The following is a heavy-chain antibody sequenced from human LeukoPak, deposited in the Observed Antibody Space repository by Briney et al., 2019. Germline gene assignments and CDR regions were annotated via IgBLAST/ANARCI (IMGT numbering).Heavy chain of an antibody. CDR1: GFTFSSYG. CDR2: ISYDGSNK. D-gene: IGHD3-22*01. CDR3: TTDPRITMIVAPDY. V-gene: IGHV3-30*03. Sequence: GGSLRLSCAASGFTFSSYGMHWVRQAPGKGLEWVAVISYDGSNKYYADSVRGRFTISRDDSKNTLYLQMNSLKTEDTAVYYCTTDPRITMIVAPDYWGQGTLVTVSS. J-gene: IGHJ4*02.